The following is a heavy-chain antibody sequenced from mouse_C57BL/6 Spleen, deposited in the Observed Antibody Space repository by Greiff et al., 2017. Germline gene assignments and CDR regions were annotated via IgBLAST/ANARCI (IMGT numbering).Heavy chain of an antibody. Sequence: EVHLVESGGGLVKPGGSLKLSCAASGFTFSDYGMHWVRQAPEKGLEWVAYISSGSSTNYSADSVKGRFPISRDNAKYSLFLQMASRRSEDTAMYYCARREDGYYFGDWGQGTTLTVSS. CDR2: ISSGSSTN. V-gene: IGHV5-17*01. J-gene: IGHJ2*01. CDR1: GFTFSDYG. CDR3: ARREDGYYFGD. D-gene: IGHD2-3*01.